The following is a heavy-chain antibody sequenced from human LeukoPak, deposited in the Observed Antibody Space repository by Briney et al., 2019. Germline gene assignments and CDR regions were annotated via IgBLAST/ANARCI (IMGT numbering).Heavy chain of an antibody. CDR1: GGSISSYY. Sequence: PSETLSLTCTVSGGSISSYYWSWIRQPPGKGLEWIGYIYYSGSTNYNPSLKSRVSISVDTSKNQFSLKLSSVTAADTAVYYCARAQDITIFGVDTKYYYYGMDVWGQGTTVTVSS. D-gene: IGHD3-3*01. V-gene: IGHV4-59*01. CDR3: ARAQDITIFGVDTKYYYYGMDV. J-gene: IGHJ6*02. CDR2: IYYSGST.